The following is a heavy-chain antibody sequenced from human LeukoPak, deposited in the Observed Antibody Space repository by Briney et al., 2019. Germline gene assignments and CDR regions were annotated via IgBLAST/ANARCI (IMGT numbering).Heavy chain of an antibody. CDR3: ARRPKSGYTGYESDY. V-gene: IGHV5-51*01. CDR2: IYPADSTA. J-gene: IGHJ4*02. CDR1: GYSFTTYW. D-gene: IGHD5-12*01. Sequence: GESLKISCKASGYSFTTYWIGWVRQVPGKGLEWVGIIYPADSTAKYSPSFQGQVTISVDKSISTAYLQWSRLEASDTAVFYCARRPKSGYTGYESDYWGQGTLVTVSS.